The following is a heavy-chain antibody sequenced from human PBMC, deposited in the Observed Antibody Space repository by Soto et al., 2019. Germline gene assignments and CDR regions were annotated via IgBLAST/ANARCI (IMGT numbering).Heavy chain of an antibody. CDR1: GGSISNTPYY. CDR2: IYYSGST. J-gene: IGHJ5*02. V-gene: IGHV4-39*02. Sequence: SETLSLTCTVSGGSISNTPYYWGWIRQPPGKGLEWIGSIYYSGSTHYNPSLKSRVTISVDTSKKQFSLKLTSVTAADTAVYYCAREILTGYYPAGWFDPWGQGTLVTVSS. CDR3: AREILTGYYPAGWFDP. D-gene: IGHD3-9*01.